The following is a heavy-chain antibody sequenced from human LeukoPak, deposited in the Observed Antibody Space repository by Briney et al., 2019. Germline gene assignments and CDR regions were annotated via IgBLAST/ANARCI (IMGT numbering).Heavy chain of an antibody. CDR2: ISYDGSNK. V-gene: IGHV3-30*04. D-gene: IGHD3-16*01. CDR3: ARDGVEKSRIYYFDY. CDR1: GFTFSTYA. J-gene: IGHJ4*02. Sequence: PGGSLRLSCVASGFTFSTYAIHWVRQAPGKGLEWVAVISYDGSNKYYADSVKSRFTISRDNSKNTLYLQMDSLSAEDTAVYYCARDGVEKSRIYYFDYWGQGTLVTVSS.